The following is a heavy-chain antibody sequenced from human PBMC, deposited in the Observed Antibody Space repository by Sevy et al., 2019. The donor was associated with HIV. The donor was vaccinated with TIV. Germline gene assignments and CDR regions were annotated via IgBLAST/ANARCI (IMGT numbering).Heavy chain of an antibody. Sequence: GGSLRLSCAAAGFTFSSYAMSWVRQAPGKGLEWVSGISGSGGSTYYVDSVKGRFTISRDNFKNTLFLQMNSLRAEDTAVHYYAKVGQWLVPYSFDNWGQGILVTVSS. J-gene: IGHJ4*02. CDR3: AKVGQWLVPYSFDN. V-gene: IGHV3-23*01. CDR1: GFTFSSYA. D-gene: IGHD6-19*01. CDR2: ISGSGGST.